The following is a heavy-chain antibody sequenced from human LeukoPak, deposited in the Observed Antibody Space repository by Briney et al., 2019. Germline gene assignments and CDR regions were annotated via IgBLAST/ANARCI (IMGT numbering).Heavy chain of an antibody. CDR3: ARDAWTRTYFDY. V-gene: IGHV1-69*13. CDR1: GGTFSSYA. Sequence: ASVKVSCKASGGTFSSYAISWVRQAPGQGLEWMGGIIPIFGTANYAQKFQGRVTITADESTSTAYMELSSLRSEDTAVYYCARDAWTRTYFDYWGRGTLVTVSS. D-gene: IGHD3/OR15-3a*01. CDR2: IIPIFGTA. J-gene: IGHJ4*02.